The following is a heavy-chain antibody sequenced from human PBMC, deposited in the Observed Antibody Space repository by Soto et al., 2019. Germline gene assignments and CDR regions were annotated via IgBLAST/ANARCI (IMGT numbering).Heavy chain of an antibody. Sequence: NPSETLSLTCTVSGGSISSGGYYWSWIRQHPGKGLEWIGYIYYSGSTYYNPSLKSRVTISVDTSKNQFSLKLSSVTAADTAVYYCARDEYYYGMDVWGQGTTVTVSS. J-gene: IGHJ6*02. CDR2: IYYSGST. V-gene: IGHV4-31*03. CDR1: GGSISSGGYY. CDR3: ARDEYYYGMDV.